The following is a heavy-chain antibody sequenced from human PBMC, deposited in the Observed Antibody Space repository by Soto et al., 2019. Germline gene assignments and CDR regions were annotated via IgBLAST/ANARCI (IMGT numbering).Heavy chain of an antibody. CDR2: IDNDGSAT. V-gene: IGHV3-74*01. J-gene: IGHJ4*02. Sequence: GGSLRLSCAASGVTFNIYWMHWVRQAPGKGLEWVSRIDNDGSATTYADSVKGRFTISRDNAKNTLFLQMNTLRVDDTAVYYCARDNWNSYWGQGTLVTVSS. CDR1: GVTFNIYW. D-gene: IGHD1-1*01. CDR3: ARDNWNSY.